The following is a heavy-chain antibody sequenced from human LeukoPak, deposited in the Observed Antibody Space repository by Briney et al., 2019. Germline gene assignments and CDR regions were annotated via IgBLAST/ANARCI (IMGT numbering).Heavy chain of an antibody. D-gene: IGHD3-10*01. CDR1: GFTLSSYS. V-gene: IGHV3-48*01. CDR3: AKDRLWFGDFDI. J-gene: IGHJ3*02. Sequence: GGSLRLSCAASGFTLSSYSMNWVRQAPGKGLEWVSYISSSSTIKYYADSVKGRFTISRDNSKNTLYLQMNSLRAEDTAVYYCAKDRLWFGDFDIWGQGTMVTVSS. CDR2: ISSSSTIK.